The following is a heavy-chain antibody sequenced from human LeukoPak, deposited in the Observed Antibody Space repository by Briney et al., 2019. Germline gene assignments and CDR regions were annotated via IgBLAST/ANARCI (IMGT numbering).Heavy chain of an antibody. CDR3: ARDGAEYYGSGSPLGY. D-gene: IGHD3-10*01. V-gene: IGHV3-33*01. CDR2: IWYDGSNK. Sequence: GGSLRLSCAASGFTFSSYGMHWVRQAPGKGLEWVAVIWYDGSNKYYADSVKGRFTISRDNSKNTLYLQMNSLRAEDTAVYYCARDGAEYYGSGSPLGYWGQGTLVTVSS. CDR1: GFTFSSYG. J-gene: IGHJ4*02.